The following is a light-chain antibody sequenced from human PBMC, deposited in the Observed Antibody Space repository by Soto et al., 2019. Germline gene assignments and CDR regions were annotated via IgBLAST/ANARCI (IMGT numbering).Light chain of an antibody. Sequence: EVVLTQSPCTLSLSPGERATLSSRAIQTVRNNYLAWYQQKPGQAPRFLIYGASTRPTGIPDRFSGSGSGTDFTLTISRLEPEDFAVFYCQQYGSSLPWTFGQGAKVDNK. CDR2: GAS. J-gene: IGKJ1*01. CDR1: QTVRNNY. V-gene: IGKV3-20*01. CDR3: QQYGSSLPWT.